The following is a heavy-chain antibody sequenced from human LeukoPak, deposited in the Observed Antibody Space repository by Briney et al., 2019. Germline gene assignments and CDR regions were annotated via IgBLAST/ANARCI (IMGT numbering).Heavy chain of an antibody. V-gene: IGHV3-23*01. Sequence: GGSLRLSCEASGFTFGSYAMSWVRQAPGKGLEWVSRISGGGDNTHYADSVKGRFTISRDNSKNTLYLQMNSLGAEDTAVYYCATIRGYKYGQIDSWGQGTLVTVSS. D-gene: IGHD5-18*01. CDR1: GFTFGSYA. J-gene: IGHJ4*02. CDR3: ATIRGYKYGQIDS. CDR2: ISGGGDNT.